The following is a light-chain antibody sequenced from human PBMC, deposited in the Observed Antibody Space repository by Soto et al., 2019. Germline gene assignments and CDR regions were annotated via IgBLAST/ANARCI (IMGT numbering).Light chain of an antibody. CDR2: AAS. V-gene: IGKV1-39*01. Sequence: DIQMTQSPSSLSASVGDRVTISCRASQSIGSYLNWYQQKPGKAPKLLIYAASSLQIGVPSRFSRRGSGTDFILNISSLQPDDFATYYCHQSYSTLPFTFDPGTKVDIK. CDR1: QSIGSY. CDR3: HQSYSTLPFT. J-gene: IGKJ3*01.